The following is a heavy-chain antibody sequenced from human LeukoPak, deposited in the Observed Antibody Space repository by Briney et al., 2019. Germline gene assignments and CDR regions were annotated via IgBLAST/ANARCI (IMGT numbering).Heavy chain of an antibody. CDR1: GGTFSSYA. CDR2: IIPIFGTA. Sequence: XCKASGGTFSSYAISWVRQAPGQGLEWMGGIIPIFGTANYAQKFQGRVTITADESTSTAYMELSSLRSEDTAVYYCARLRYFDWGDYYYYYYMDVWGKGTTVTVSS. CDR3: ARLRYFDWGDYYYYYYMDV. D-gene: IGHD3-9*01. V-gene: IGHV1-69*01. J-gene: IGHJ6*03.